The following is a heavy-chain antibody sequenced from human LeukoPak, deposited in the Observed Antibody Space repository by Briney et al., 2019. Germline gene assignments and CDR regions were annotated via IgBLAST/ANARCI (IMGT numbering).Heavy chain of an antibody. J-gene: IGHJ4*02. Sequence: GGSLRLSCAASGFTFNTFNMNWVRQAPGKGLEWVSSITSGGDYIYYADSVKGRFTTSRDNAKNSLSLQLNSLRVEDTTVYYCARGHYDVLAASYKWTPDYWGQGTLVTVSS. V-gene: IGHV3-21*01. CDR1: GFTFNTFN. CDR3: ARGHYDVLAASYKWTPDY. CDR2: ITSGGDYI. D-gene: IGHD3-9*01.